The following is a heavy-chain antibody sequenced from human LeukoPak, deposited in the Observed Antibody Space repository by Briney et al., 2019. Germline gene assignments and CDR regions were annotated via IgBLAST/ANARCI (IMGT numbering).Heavy chain of an antibody. J-gene: IGHJ4*02. CDR2: IYGGGNL. CDR3: ARGAGYNYPYYFDY. Sequence: GGSLRLSCAASGFTVSSNYINWVRQTPGKGLGWVSVIYGGGNLYYADSVKGRFTISRDNSKNPLYLQMNSLRAEDTAVYYCARGAGYNYPYYFDYWGQGTLVTVSS. V-gene: IGHV3-53*01. D-gene: IGHD5-24*01. CDR1: GFTVSSNY.